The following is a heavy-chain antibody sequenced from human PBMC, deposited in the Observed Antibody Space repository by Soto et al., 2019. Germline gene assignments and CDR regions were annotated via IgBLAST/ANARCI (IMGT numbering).Heavy chain of an antibody. J-gene: IGHJ6*02. CDR3: ARVVDYYYYGMDV. CDR1: GFTFSSYG. V-gene: IGHV3-33*01. D-gene: IGHD3-10*01. Sequence: PGGSLRLSCAASGFTFSSYGMHWVRQAPGKGLEWVAVIWYDGSNKYYADSVKGRFTISRDNSKNTLYLQMNSLRAEDTAVYYCARVVDYYYYGMDVWGQGTTVTVSS. CDR2: IWYDGSNK.